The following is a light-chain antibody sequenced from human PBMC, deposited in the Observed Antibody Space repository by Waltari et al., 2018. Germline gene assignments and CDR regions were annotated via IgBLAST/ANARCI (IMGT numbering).Light chain of an antibody. CDR1: QSISSW. CDR3: QQYNSSSGT. V-gene: IGKV1-5*01. J-gene: IGKJ1*01. CDR2: DAY. Sequence: DIQMTQSPSTLSVSVGDRVTLTCRASQSISSWLAWYQQRPGKAPKLLIYDAYSLKSGVPSRFSGSGFGTEFTLTISSLQPDDFATYYCQQYNSSSGTFGQGTEVEIK.